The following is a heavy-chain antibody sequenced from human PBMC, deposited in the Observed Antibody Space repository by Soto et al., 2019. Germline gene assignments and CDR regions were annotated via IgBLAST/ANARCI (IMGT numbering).Heavy chain of an antibody. CDR2: ISYDGSNK. Sequence: QVQLVESGGGVVQPGRSLRLSCAASGFTFSSYGMHWVRQAPGKGLEWVAVISYDGSNKYYADSVKGRFTISRDNSKNTLYLQMNSLRAEDTAVYYCAKDRGDSSGYYYDLVYYLDYWGQGTLVTVSS. J-gene: IGHJ4*02. V-gene: IGHV3-30*18. CDR3: AKDRGDSSGYYYDLVYYLDY. D-gene: IGHD3-22*01. CDR1: GFTFSSYG.